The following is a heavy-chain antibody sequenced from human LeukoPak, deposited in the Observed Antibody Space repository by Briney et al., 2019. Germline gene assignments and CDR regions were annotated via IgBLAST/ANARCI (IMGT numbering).Heavy chain of an antibody. V-gene: IGHV1-46*01. CDR1: GYTFTSYY. Sequence: ASVKVSCKASGYTFTSYYMHWVRQAPGQGLEWTGIINPSVGTSNYAQTFQGRVAMTRDTSTSTVYIELSSLRSEDTAVYYCARDRSGYDVFDYWGQGTLVTVSS. J-gene: IGHJ4*02. D-gene: IGHD3-3*01. CDR2: INPSVGTS. CDR3: ARDRSGYDVFDY.